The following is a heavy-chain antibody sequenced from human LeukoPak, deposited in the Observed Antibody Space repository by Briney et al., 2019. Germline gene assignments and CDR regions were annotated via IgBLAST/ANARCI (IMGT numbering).Heavy chain of an antibody. Sequence: GGSLRLSCAVSGFTFKSTFMNWVRQAPGKGLEWVSYISSSGSTIYYADSVKGRLTISRDNAKNSLYLQMNSLRAEDTAVYYCARDRRNYDFWSGYINWGQGTLVTVSS. V-gene: IGHV3-48*04. D-gene: IGHD3-3*01. CDR3: ARDRRNYDFWSGYIN. CDR2: ISSSGSTI. J-gene: IGHJ4*02. CDR1: GFTFKSTF.